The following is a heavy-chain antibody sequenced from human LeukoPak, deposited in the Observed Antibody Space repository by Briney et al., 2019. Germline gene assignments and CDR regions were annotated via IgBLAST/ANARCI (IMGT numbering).Heavy chain of an antibody. Sequence: ASVKVSCKASGYTFTSYGISWVRQASGQGLEWMGWISAYNGNTNYAQKLQGRVTMTTDTSTSTAYMELRSLRSDDTAVYYCARGPDYYGSGSYYHWFDPWGQGTLVTVSS. V-gene: IGHV1-18*01. CDR1: GYTFTSYG. D-gene: IGHD3-10*01. CDR3: ARGPDYYGSGSYYHWFDP. CDR2: ISAYNGNT. J-gene: IGHJ5*02.